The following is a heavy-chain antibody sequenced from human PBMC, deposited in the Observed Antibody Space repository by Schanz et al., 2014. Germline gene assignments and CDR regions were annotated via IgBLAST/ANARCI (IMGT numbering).Heavy chain of an antibody. V-gene: IGHV3-11*01. CDR3: ARGRRTGLNFLDY. J-gene: IGHJ4*02. D-gene: IGHD4-17*01. CDR1: GFIFNDYY. CDR2: INNFDTTT. Sequence: PGGSLRLSCAASGFIFNDYYMNWIRQAPGKGLELVSYINNFDTTTYYADSVRGRFTISRDNARNSLHLQMNSLRAEDTAIYYCARGRRTGLNFLDYWGQGTLVAVSA.